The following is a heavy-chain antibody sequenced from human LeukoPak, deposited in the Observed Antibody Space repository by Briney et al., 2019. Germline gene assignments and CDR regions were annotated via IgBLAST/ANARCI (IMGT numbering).Heavy chain of an antibody. Sequence: PSETLSLTCAVYGGSFSGYYWSWIRQPPGKGLEWIGEINHSGSTNYNPSLKSRVTISVDTSKNQFSLKLSSVTAADTAVDYCARQATFTYYYDSSGYGNWFDPWGQGTLVTVSS. J-gene: IGHJ5*02. CDR2: INHSGST. D-gene: IGHD3-22*01. CDR3: ARQATFTYYYDSSGYGNWFDP. CDR1: GGSFSGYY. V-gene: IGHV4-34*01.